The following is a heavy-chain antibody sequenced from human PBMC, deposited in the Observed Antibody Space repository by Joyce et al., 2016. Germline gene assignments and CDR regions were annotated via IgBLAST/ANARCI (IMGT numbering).Heavy chain of an antibody. CDR3: ARLRVVTHFDY. CDR1: GGSIDNSRLY. J-gene: IGHJ4*02. D-gene: IGHD2-21*02. V-gene: IGHV4-39*01. CDR2: IRNRGDT. Sequence: QLQLQESGPGLVQPSQTLSLICNVSGGSIDNSRLYWGWIRQPPGKGLEWLGNIRNRGDTYDNPSLKSRLLISVDTSKNQFSRTLTAVTAADTAVYYCARLRVVTHFDYWGQGILVTVSS.